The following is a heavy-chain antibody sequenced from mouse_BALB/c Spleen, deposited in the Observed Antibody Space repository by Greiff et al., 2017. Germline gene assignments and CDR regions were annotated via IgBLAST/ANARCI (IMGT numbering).Heavy chain of an antibody. V-gene: IGHV2-6-2*01. CDR2: IWSDGST. CDR1: GFSLTSYG. Sequence: VQRVESGPDLVAPSQSLSITCTVSGFSLTSYGVHWVRQPPGKGLEWLVVIWSDGSTTYNSALKSRLSISKDNSKSQVFLKMNSLQTDDTAMYYCARHARQSNYVFDYWGQGTTLTVSS. D-gene: IGHD2-5*01. J-gene: IGHJ2*01. CDR3: ARHARQSNYVFDY.